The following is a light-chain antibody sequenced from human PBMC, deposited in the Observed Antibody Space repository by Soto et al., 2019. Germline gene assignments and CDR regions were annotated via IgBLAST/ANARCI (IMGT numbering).Light chain of an antibody. CDR3: CSYAGGFYV. CDR1: SSDVGNYNF. CDR2: EVS. J-gene: IGLJ1*01. Sequence: QSVLTQPPSASGSPGQSVTISCTGTSSDVGNYNFVSWFQQHPGQAPKLMIYEVSKRPSGVPARFSGSKSGNTASLTVSGLQAEDEADYYCCSYAGGFYVFGTGTQLTVL. V-gene: IGLV2-8*01.